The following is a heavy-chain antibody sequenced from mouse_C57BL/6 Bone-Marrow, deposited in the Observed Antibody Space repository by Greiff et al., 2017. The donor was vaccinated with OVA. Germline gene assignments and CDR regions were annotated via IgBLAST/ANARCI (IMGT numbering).Heavy chain of an antibody. CDR2: ISSGGDYI. CDR3: TREGITLLRYAMDY. V-gene: IGHV5-9-1*02. Sequence: EVKVVESGEGLVKPGGSLKLSCAASGFTFSSYAMSWVRQTPEKRLEWVAYISSGGDYIYYADTVKGRFTISRDNARNTLYLQMSSLKSEDTAMYYCTREGITLLRYAMDYWGPGTSVTVSS. J-gene: IGHJ4*01. D-gene: IGHD1-1*01. CDR1: GFTFSSYA.